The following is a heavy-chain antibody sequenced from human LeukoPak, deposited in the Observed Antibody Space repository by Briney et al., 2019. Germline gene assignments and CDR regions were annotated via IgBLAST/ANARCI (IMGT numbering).Heavy chain of an antibody. CDR1: GFTFSSYG. V-gene: IGHV3-15*01. CDR2: IKSRGDGETR. J-gene: IGHJ3*02. CDR3: AAVGEWLSNAFNT. D-gene: IGHD3-3*01. Sequence: GGSLRLSCAASGFTFSSYGMHWVRQAPGKGLEWVGRIKSRGDGETRDYAAPVKDRFIISRDDSKNTLYLQMDSLRSEDTAIYYCAAVGEWLSNAFNTWGQGTLVTVSA.